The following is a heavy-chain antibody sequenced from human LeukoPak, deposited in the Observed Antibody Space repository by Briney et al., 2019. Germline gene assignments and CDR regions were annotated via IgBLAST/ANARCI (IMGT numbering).Heavy chain of an antibody. J-gene: IGHJ4*02. CDR2: ISAYNGNT. Sequence: ASVKVSCKASGYTFTSYGISWVRQAPGQGLEWMGWISAYNGNTNYAQKLQGRVTMTTDTSTSTAYMELRSLRSDDTAVYYCARGTDRYYDILTGYYEGGYYFDYWGQGTLVTVSS. CDR1: GYTFTSYG. D-gene: IGHD3-9*01. CDR3: ARGTDRYYDILTGYYEGGYYFDY. V-gene: IGHV1-18*01.